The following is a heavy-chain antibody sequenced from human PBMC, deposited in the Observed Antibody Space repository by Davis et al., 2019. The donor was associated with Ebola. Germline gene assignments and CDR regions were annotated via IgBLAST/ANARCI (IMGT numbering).Heavy chain of an antibody. J-gene: IGHJ4*02. CDR1: GYTFTHYG. Sequence: ASVKVSCKASGYTFTHYGIIWVRQAPGQGLEWMGWINPHNGNTNYAQNVQGRVTMTTDTSTTTAYMEVGSLRSDDTAVYYCARAQFPTTSDHWGQGTLVTVSS. D-gene: IGHD1-1*01. V-gene: IGHV1-18*04. CDR3: ARAQFPTTSDH. CDR2: INPHNGNT.